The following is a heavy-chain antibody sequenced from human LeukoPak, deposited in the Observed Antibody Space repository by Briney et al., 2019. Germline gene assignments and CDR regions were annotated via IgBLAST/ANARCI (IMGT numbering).Heavy chain of an antibody. CDR1: GYTFTSYG. CDR2: ISAYNGNT. V-gene: IGHV1-18*01. J-gene: IGHJ5*02. CDR3: AREVGPIVLMVYEVPNWFDP. Sequence: ASVKVSCTASGYTFTSYGISWVRQAPGQGLEWMGWISAYNGNTNYAQKLQGRVTMTTDTSTSTAYMELRSLRSDDTAVYYCAREVGPIVLMVYEVPNWFDPWGQGTLVTVSS. D-gene: IGHD2-8*01.